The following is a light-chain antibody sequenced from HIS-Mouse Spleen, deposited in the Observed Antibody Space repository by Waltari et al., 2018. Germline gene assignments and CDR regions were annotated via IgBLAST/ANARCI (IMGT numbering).Light chain of an antibody. CDR3: QVWDSSSDHVV. Sequence: SYVLTQSPSVSLAPGKTARITCGGNNIGSKSVHWYQQKPGQAAVLVVYDDSDRPSGIPERFSGSNSGNTATLTISRVEAGDEADYYCQVWDSSSDHVVFGGGTKLTVL. CDR1: NIGSKS. V-gene: IGLV3-21*03. CDR2: DDS. J-gene: IGLJ2*01.